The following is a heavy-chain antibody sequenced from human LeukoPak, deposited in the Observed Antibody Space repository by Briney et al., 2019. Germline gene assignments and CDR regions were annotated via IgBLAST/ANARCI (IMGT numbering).Heavy chain of an antibody. CDR1: GGSISSSNW. V-gene: IGHV4-4*02. CDR2: TYHSGST. Sequence: SETLSLTCAVSGGSISSSNWWSWVRQPPGKGLEWIGETYHSGSTNYNPSLKSRVTISVDKSKNQFSLKLSSVTAADTAVYYCARATYYDSSGYPIDYWGQGTLVTVSS. J-gene: IGHJ4*02. CDR3: ARATYYDSSGYPIDY. D-gene: IGHD3-22*01.